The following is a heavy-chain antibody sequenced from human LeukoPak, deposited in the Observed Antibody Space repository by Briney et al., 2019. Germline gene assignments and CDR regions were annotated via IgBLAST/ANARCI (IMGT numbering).Heavy chain of an antibody. CDR2: IIPIFGTA. J-gene: IGHJ4*02. V-gene: IGHV1-69*05. D-gene: IGHD5-18*01. CDR1: GGTFSSYA. CDR3: ARATAMVSGIFDY. Sequence: ASVKVSCKASGGTFSSYAISWVPQAPGQGLEWTGGIIPIFGTANYAQKFQGRVTITTDESTSTAYMELSSLRSEDTAVYYCARATAMVSGIFDYWGQGTLVTVSS.